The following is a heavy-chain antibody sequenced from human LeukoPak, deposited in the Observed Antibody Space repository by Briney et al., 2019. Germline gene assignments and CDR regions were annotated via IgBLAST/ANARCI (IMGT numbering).Heavy chain of an antibody. D-gene: IGHD6-13*01. J-gene: IGHJ3*01. Sequence: PGGSLRLSCAASGFTFSSYAMSWVRQAPGKGLEWVSAISGSGGSTYYADSVKGRFTISRDNSKNALYLQMNSLRVEDTAVYYCAKDVDIAAAGTRRPFDFWGQGTMVTVSS. V-gene: IGHV3-23*01. CDR2: ISGSGGST. CDR1: GFTFSSYA. CDR3: AKDVDIAAAGTRRPFDF.